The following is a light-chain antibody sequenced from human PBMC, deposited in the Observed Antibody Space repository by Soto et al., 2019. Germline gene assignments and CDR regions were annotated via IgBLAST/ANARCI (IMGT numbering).Light chain of an antibody. Sequence: QSALTQPASVSGSPGQSITISCTGTSSDVGGYNYVSWYQHHPGKAPRLMIYEVSNRPSGVSDRFSGSKSGNTASLTISGLLAEDEADYYCASWDDRLGAVIFGGGTTLTVL. CDR2: EVS. CDR3: ASWDDRLGAVI. V-gene: IGLV2-14*01. J-gene: IGLJ2*01. CDR1: SSDVGGYNY.